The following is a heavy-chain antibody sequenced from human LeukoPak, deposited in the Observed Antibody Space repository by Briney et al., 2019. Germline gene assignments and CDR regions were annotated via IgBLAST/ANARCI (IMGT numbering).Heavy chain of an antibody. CDR3: AREITDEDYFDY. CDR2: IKQDGSEK. V-gene: IGHV3-7*01. J-gene: IGHJ4*02. Sequence: PGGSLRLSCAASRFTFSSYWMSWVRQAPGKGLEWVANIKQDGSEKYYVDSVKGRFTISRDNAKNSLYLQMNSLRAEDTAVYYCAREITDEDYFDYWGQGTLVTVSS. CDR1: RFTFSSYW. D-gene: IGHD1-20*01.